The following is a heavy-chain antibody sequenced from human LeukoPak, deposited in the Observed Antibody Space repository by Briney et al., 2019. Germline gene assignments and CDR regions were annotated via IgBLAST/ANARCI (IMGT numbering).Heavy chain of an antibody. CDR3: AKHRGYTGHRGEFDY. J-gene: IGHJ4*02. CDR1: GFAFDDYA. CDR2: ISWNSRSI. Sequence: GGSLRLSCAASGFAFDDYAMHWVRQAPGKGLEWVSGISWNSRSIGYADSVKGRFTISRDNAKNSLYLQINSLRAEHTSLYYCAKHRGYTGHRGEFDYWGQGTLVPVSS. D-gene: IGHD3-16*01. V-gene: IGHV3-9*01.